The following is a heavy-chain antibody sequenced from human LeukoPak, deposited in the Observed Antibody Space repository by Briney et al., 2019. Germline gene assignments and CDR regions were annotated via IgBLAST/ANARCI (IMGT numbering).Heavy chain of an antibody. CDR1: GGSISSYY. CDR2: IYYSGST. J-gene: IGHJ6*03. V-gene: IGHV4-59*01. Sequence: SETLSLTCTVSGGSISSYYWSWIRQPPGKGLEWIGYIYYSGSTNYNPSLKSRVTISVDTSKNQFSLKLSSVTAADTAVYYCARGYCSGGSCFPFYYHYYYMDVWGKGTTVTVSS. CDR3: ARGYCSGGSCFPFYYHYYYMDV. D-gene: IGHD2-15*01.